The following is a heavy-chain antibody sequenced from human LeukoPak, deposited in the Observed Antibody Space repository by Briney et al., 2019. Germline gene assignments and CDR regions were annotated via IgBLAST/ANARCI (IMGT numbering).Heavy chain of an antibody. CDR3: ARDEVGYYGSGTPQDY. CDR1: GFTVSSNY. Sequence: GGSLRLSCAASGFTVSSNYMSWVRQAPGKGLEWVSVIYSGGSTYYADSVKGRFTISRDNSKNTLYLQMNSLRADDTAVYYCARDEVGYYGSGTPQDYWGQGTLVSVSS. D-gene: IGHD3-10*01. V-gene: IGHV3-66*01. CDR2: IYSGGST. J-gene: IGHJ4*02.